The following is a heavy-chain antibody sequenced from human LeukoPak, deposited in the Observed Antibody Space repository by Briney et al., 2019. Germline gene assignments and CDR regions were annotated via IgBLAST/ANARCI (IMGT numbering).Heavy chain of an antibody. J-gene: IGHJ6*03. CDR3: ARMRHYGSGSYYTNYYYYYYMDV. CDR2: INHSGST. D-gene: IGHD3-10*01. Sequence: SSETLSLTCAVYGGSFSGYYWSWIRQPPGKGLEWIGEINHSGSTNYNPSLKSRVTISVDTSKNQFSLKLSSVTAADTAVYYCARMRHYGSGSYYTNYYYYYYMDVWGKGTTVTVSS. V-gene: IGHV4-34*01. CDR1: GGSFSGYY.